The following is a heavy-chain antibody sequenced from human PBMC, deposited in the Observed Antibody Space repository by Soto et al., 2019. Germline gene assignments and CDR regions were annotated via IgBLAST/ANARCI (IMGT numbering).Heavy chain of an antibody. J-gene: IGHJ6*02. CDR1: GFTFSIYS. D-gene: IGHD3-22*01. CDR2: IMPESSHI. Sequence: GGSLRLSCAASGFTFSIYSMNWVRQAPGKGLEWVSYIMPESSHIFYADSVKGRFTISRDNAKNSLYLQMNSLRAGDTAVYYCAKKDSSGYYKGPYYYYGMDVWGQGTTVTVSS. V-gene: IGHV3-48*01. CDR3: AKKDSSGYYKGPYYYYGMDV.